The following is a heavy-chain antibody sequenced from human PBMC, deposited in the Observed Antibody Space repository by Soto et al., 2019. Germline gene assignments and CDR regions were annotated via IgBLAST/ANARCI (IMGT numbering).Heavy chain of an antibody. D-gene: IGHD2-15*01. CDR1: GGTFSSYA. V-gene: IGHV1-69*13. CDR3: AREGPSGASFDY. CDR2: IIPIFGTA. J-gene: IGHJ4*02. Sequence: SVKVSCKASGGTFSSYAISWVRQAPGQGLEWMGGIIPIFGTANYAQKFQGRVTITADESTSTAYMELSSLRSEDTAVYYCAREGPSGASFDYWGQGTLVTVSS.